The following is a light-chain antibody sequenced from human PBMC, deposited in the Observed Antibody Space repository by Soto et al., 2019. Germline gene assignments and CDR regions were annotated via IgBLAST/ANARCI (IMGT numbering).Light chain of an antibody. CDR2: DVS. Sequence: QSALTQPASVSGSPGQSITISCTGTSSDVGGYKYVSWYQQYPGKAPKLMIYDVSNRPSGVSNRFSGSKSGKTASLTISGLQAEDEADYYCSSYTSSSSYVFGTGTKLTVL. J-gene: IGLJ1*01. CDR3: SSYTSSSSYV. CDR1: SSDVGGYKY. V-gene: IGLV2-14*03.